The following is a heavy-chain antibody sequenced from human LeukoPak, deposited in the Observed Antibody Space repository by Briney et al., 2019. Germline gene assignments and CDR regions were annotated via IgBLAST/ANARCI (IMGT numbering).Heavy chain of an antibody. V-gene: IGHV3-48*03. D-gene: IGHD2-2*01. Sequence: GGSLRLSCAASGFTFSSYEMNWVRQAPGRELEWVSYISSSGSTKYYADSVKGRFTISRDNAKNSLYLQMNSLRAEDTAVYYCARDATRYQLLRGGWYFELWGRGTLVTVSS. CDR1: GFTFSSYE. CDR3: ARDATRYQLLRGGWYFEL. CDR2: ISSSGSTK. J-gene: IGHJ2*01.